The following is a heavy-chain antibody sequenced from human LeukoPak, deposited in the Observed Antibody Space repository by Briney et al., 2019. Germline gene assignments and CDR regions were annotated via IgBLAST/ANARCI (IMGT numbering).Heavy chain of an antibody. CDR2: INHSGST. Sequence: SETLSLTCAVYGGSFSGYYWSWIRQPPGKGLEWIGEINHSGSTNYNPSLKSRVTISVDTSKNQFSLKLSSVTAADTAVYYCARRRIALGYFQHWGQGTLVTVSS. CDR1: GGSFSGYY. J-gene: IGHJ1*01. CDR3: ARRRIALGYFQH. V-gene: IGHV4-34*01. D-gene: IGHD7-27*01.